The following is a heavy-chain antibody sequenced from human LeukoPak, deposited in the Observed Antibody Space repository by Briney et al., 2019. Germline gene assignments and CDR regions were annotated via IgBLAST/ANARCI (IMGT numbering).Heavy chain of an antibody. CDR1: GFSFSSNT. Sequence: GGSLRLSCAGSGFSFSSNTMSWVRQAPGRGLEWFSAISNNGGRTDYADSVKGRFTISRDNSKSTLYLHMDSLRAEDTAVYYCARDEDTSALSEYWGQGTLVTVSS. CDR3: ARDEDTSALSEY. D-gene: IGHD2/OR15-2a*01. CDR2: ISNNGGRT. V-gene: IGHV3-23*01. J-gene: IGHJ4*02.